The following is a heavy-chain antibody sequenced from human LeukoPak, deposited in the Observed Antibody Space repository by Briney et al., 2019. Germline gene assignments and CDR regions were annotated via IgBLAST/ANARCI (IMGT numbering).Heavy chain of an antibody. D-gene: IGHD1-14*01. Sequence: GASVKVSCKASGYTFTSYYMHWVRQAPGQGREWMGRINPSGGSTSYAQKFQGRVTMTRDTSTSTVYMELSSLKSDDTAVYCCARGTHGGIRDAFDMGGEGTMVTVSS. CDR3: ARGTHGGIRDAFDM. V-gene: IGHV1-46*01. CDR2: INPSGGST. CDR1: GYTFTSYY. J-gene: IGHJ3*02.